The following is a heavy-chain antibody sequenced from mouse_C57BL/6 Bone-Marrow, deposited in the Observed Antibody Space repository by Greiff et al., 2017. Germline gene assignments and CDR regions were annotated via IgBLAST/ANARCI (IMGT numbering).Heavy chain of an antibody. CDR1: GYTFTSYW. J-gene: IGHJ2*01. V-gene: IGHV1-69*01. CDR2: IDPSDSYT. D-gene: IGHD1-1*02. Sequence: VQLQQPGAELVMPGASVKLSCKASGYTFTSYWMHWMKQRPGQGLEWIGEIDPSDSYTNYNQKFKGKSTLTVDKSSSTAYMQLSSLTSEDSAVYYCARWGGYYFDYWGQGTTLTVSS. CDR3: ARWGGYYFDY.